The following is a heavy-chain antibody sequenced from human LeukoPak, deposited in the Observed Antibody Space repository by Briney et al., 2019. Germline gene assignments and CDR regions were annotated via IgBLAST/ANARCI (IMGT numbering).Heavy chain of an antibody. Sequence: GGSLRLSCAASGFTFDDYAMHWVRQAPGKGLEWVSGISWNSGSIGYADSVKGRFTISRDNAKNSLYLQMNSLRAEDTALYYCAKARRLYDILAGYDYLGQGNLVT. D-gene: IGHD3-9*01. CDR3: AKARRLYDILAGYDY. CDR2: ISWNSGSI. CDR1: GFTFDDYA. V-gene: IGHV3-9*01. J-gene: IGHJ4*01.